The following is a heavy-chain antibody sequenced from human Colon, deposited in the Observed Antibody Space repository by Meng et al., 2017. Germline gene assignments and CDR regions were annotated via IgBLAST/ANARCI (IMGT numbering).Heavy chain of an antibody. J-gene: IGHJ4*02. D-gene: IGHD2-2*01. CDR2: SNANSGGT. V-gene: IGHV1-2*07. CDR1: GYTHTDLY. Sequence: QVLIVVSWAERKKAGASVEGSCKNSGYTHTDLYAHLERLATRRGLEWVGWSNANSGGTNYSHNFRSRVTITRDTSISTVYLELSGLRSDDTAIYYCARDVTSSYLRTDSWGQGALVTVSS. CDR3: ARDVTSSYLRTDS.